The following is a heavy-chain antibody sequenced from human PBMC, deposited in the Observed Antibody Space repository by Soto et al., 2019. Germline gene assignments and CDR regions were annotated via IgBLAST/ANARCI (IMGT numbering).Heavy chain of an antibody. J-gene: IGHJ6*02. D-gene: IGHD6-13*01. V-gene: IGHV1-69*02. CDR2: IIPILGIA. Sequence: QVQLVQSGAEVKKPGSSVKVSCKASGGTFSSYTISWVRQAPGQGLEWMGRIIPILGIANYAQKFQGRVMITADKSTSTAYMELSSLRSEDTAVYYCARRFRSSSSSQYYYYYGMDVWGQGTTVTVSS. CDR3: ARRFRSSSSSQYYYYYGMDV. CDR1: GGTFSSYT.